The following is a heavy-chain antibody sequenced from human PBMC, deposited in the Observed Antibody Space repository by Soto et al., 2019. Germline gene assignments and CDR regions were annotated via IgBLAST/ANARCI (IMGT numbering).Heavy chain of an antibody. D-gene: IGHD5-18*01. Sequence: QVQLVQSGAEVKKPGASVKVSCKASGYTFTSYAMHWVRQAPGQRLEWMGWINAGNGYTKYSQKFQGRVTITRDTSASTAYMELSSLRSEDTAVYYCARGLNGYLHYFDYWGQGTPVTVSS. V-gene: IGHV1-3*01. J-gene: IGHJ4*02. CDR1: GYTFTSYA. CDR3: ARGLNGYLHYFDY. CDR2: INAGNGYT.